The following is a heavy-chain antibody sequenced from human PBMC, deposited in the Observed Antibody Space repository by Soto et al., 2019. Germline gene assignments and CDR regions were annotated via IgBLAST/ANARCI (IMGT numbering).Heavy chain of an antibody. CDR2: ISSSGSTI. CDR3: AMGADYDSSGYYDDAFDI. D-gene: IGHD3-22*01. V-gene: IGHV3-48*03. CDR1: GFTFSSYE. Sequence: PGGSLRLSCAVSGFTFSSYEMNWVRQAPGKGLEWVSYISSSGSTIYYADSVKGRFTISRDNAKNSLYLQMNSLRAEDTAVYYCAMGADYDSSGYYDDAFDIWGQGTMVTVSS. J-gene: IGHJ3*02.